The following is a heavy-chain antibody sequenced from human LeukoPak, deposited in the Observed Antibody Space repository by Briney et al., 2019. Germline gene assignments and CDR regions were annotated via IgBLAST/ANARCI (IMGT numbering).Heavy chain of an antibody. CDR2: ISGSGGST. CDR3: AKGTGGYVWGSYRPYYFDY. V-gene: IGHV3-23*01. Sequence: QSGGSLRLSCAASGFTFSSYAMSWVRQAPGKGLEWVLAISGSGGSTYYADSVKGRFTISRDNSKNTLYLQMNSLRAEDTAVYYCAKGTGGYVWGSYRPYYFDYWGQGTLVTVSS. D-gene: IGHD3-16*02. CDR1: GFTFSSYA. J-gene: IGHJ4*02.